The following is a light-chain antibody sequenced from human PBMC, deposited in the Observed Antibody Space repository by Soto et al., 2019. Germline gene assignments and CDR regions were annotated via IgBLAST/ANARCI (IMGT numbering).Light chain of an antibody. J-gene: IGLJ3*02. V-gene: IGLV1-51*02. CDR1: SSNVGNIY. CDR3: GTWDTSRTAVV. CDR2: END. Sequence: QSVLTQPPSVSAAPGQKVTVSCSGSSSNVGNIYVSWYQQLPGTAPKLLIYENDKRPSGIPDRFSGSKSGTSATLGITGLQTGDEADYYCGTWDTSRTAVVFGGGTKLTVL.